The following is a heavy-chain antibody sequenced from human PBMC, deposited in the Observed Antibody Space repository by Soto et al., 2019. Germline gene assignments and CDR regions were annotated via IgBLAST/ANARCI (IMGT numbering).Heavy chain of an antibody. CDR2: INSDGTRI. D-gene: IGHD1-7*01. Sequence: PGGSLRLSCAASGFTFTNYRIHWVRQAPGKGLVWVARINSDGTRINYADSVKGRFTISRDNAKNTVFLQMNSLRDEDPAVYFCARAGDWNYVQDFWGQGTLVTVSS. CDR3: ARAGDWNYVQDF. CDR1: GFTFTNYR. J-gene: IGHJ4*02. V-gene: IGHV3-74*01.